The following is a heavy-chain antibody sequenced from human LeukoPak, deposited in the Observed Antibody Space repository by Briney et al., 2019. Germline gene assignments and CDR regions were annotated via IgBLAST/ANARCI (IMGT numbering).Heavy chain of an antibody. D-gene: IGHD3-16*01. CDR1: GFTFSDYY. CDR2: ISSSGSTI. V-gene: IGHV3-11*01. CDR3: ASAYDYVWGRYYDY. Sequence: GGSLRLSCAASGFTFSDYYMSWIRQAPGKGLEWVSYISSSGSTIYYADSVKGRFTISRDNAKNSLYLQMNSLRAEDTAVYYCASAYDYVWGRYYDYWGQGTLVTVSS. J-gene: IGHJ4*02.